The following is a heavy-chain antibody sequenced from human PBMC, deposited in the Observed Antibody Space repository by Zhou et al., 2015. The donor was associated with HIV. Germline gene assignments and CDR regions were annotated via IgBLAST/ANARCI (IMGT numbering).Heavy chain of an antibody. CDR1: SSYA. V-gene: IGHV1-69*06. CDR3: ARETDGLLYFQH. J-gene: IGHJ1*01. Sequence: SSYAISWVRQAPGQGLEWMGGIIPIFGTANYAQKFQGRVTITADKSTSTAYMELSSLRSEDTAVYYCARETDGLLYFQHWGQGTLVTVSS. CDR2: IIPIFGTA. D-gene: IGHD2-15*01.